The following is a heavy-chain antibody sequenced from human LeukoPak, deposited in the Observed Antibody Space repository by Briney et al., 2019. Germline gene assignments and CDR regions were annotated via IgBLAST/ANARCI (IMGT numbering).Heavy chain of an antibody. V-gene: IGHV1-2*02. CDR1: GYTFTGYY. Sequence: ASVKVSCKASGYTFTGYYMHWVRQAPGQGLEWMGWINPNSGGTNYAQKFQGRVTMTRDTSISTAYMELSRLGSDDTAVYYCAQSAGYSGYDGGWGQGALVTVSS. D-gene: IGHD5-12*01. CDR3: AQSAGYSGYDGG. J-gene: IGHJ4*02. CDR2: INPNSGGT.